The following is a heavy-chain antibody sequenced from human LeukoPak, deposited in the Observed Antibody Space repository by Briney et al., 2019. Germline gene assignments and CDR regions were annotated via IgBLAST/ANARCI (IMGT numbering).Heavy chain of an antibody. Sequence: ASVKVSCKASGYTFTGYFIHWVRQAPGQGLEWMGWINPNNGATKYAQKFEGRVTMTRDTSISTAYMELSRLRSDDTAVYYCAREIWATGIGWFDPWGQGTLVTVSS. CDR2: INPNNGAT. D-gene: IGHD3-9*01. CDR3: AREIWATGIGWFDP. CDR1: GYTFTGYF. V-gene: IGHV1-2*02. J-gene: IGHJ5*02.